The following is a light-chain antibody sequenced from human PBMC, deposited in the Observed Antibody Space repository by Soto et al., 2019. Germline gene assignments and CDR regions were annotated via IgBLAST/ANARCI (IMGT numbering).Light chain of an antibody. J-gene: IGKJ5*01. CDR3: QQYGSSL. Sequence: EIVLTQSPGTLSLSPGERATLSCRASQSVSSYLAWYQQKPGQAPRLLIYDASNRASGIPARFSGSGSGTDFTLTISRLEPEDFAVYYCQQYGSSLFGQGTRLEIK. CDR1: QSVSSY. V-gene: IGKV3-20*01. CDR2: DAS.